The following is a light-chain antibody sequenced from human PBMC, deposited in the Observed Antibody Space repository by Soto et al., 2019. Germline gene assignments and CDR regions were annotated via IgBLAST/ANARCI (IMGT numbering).Light chain of an antibody. V-gene: IGLV2-14*01. CDR2: EVS. Sequence: QSVLTQPASVSGSPGQSITISCTGTSSDVGGYNYVSWYQQYPGKAPKLMIYEVSNRPSGVSNRFSGSKSGNTASLTISGLHAEDEADYYCSSYTSSILVFGGGTKVTVL. CDR3: SSYTSSILV. J-gene: IGLJ3*02. CDR1: SSDVGGYNY.